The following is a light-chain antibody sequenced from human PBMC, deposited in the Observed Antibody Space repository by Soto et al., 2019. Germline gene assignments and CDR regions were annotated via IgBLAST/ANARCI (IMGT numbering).Light chain of an antibody. CDR2: DAS. J-gene: IGKJ2*01. Sequence: EIVLTQSPGTVSLSPGERATLSCRASQSVSSSYLAWFQQKPGQAPRLLIYDASSRATGIPDRFSGSGSGTDFTLTISRLEPEDFAVDYCQQYVSSPPYTVGQGTKLEIK. CDR1: QSVSSSY. V-gene: IGKV3-20*01. CDR3: QQYVSSPPYT.